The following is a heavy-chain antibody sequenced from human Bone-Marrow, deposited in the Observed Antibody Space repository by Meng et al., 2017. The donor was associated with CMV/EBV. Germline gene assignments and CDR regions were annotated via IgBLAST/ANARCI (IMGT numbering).Heavy chain of an antibody. D-gene: IGHD3-3*01. CDR2: ISTTGSSI. J-gene: IGHJ4*02. Sequence: GESLKISCAASGFTFSNYEMIWVLQAPGKGLEWLSYISTTGSSIYYADFVKGRFTISRDTSKNTLYLQMNSLRAEDTALYYCVVGHDSRKVAYWGQGTLVTVSS. CDR3: VVGHDSRKVAY. CDR1: GFTFSNYE. V-gene: IGHV3-48*03.